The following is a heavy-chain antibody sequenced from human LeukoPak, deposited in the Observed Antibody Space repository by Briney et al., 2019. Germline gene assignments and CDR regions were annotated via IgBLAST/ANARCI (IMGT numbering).Heavy chain of an antibody. D-gene: IGHD6-13*01. Sequence: SETLSLTCTVSGGSISSYYWSWIRQPAGKGLEWIGRIYTSGSTNYNSSLKSRVTMSVDTSKNQFSLKLSSVTAADTAVYYCARSLPIAAAGEYFQHWGQGTLITVSS. V-gene: IGHV4-4*07. J-gene: IGHJ1*01. CDR3: ARSLPIAAAGEYFQH. CDR2: IYTSGST. CDR1: GGSISSYY.